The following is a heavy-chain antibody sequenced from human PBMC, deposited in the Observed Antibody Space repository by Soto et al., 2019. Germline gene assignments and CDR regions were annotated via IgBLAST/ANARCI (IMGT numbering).Heavy chain of an antibody. J-gene: IGHJ4*02. CDR3: ARSDNWKYYFDY. CDR1: GFTFSSYG. V-gene: IGHV3-33*01. CDR2: IWYDGSNK. D-gene: IGHD1-20*01. Sequence: GGSLRLSCAASGFTFSSYGMHWVRQAPGKGLEWVAVIWYDGSNKYYADSVKGRFTISRDNSKNTLYLQMNSLRAEDTAVYYCARSDNWKYYFDYRGQGTLVTVSS.